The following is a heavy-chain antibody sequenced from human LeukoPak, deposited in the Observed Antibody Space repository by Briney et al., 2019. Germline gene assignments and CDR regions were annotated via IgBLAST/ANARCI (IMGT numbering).Heavy chain of an antibody. CDR1: GFTFSSYS. D-gene: IGHD3-22*01. CDR3: ARDLDYYDSSGYYYY. V-gene: IGHV3-21*01. CDR2: ISSSSSYI. J-gene: IGHJ4*02. Sequence: GGSLRLSCAASGFTFSSYSMNWVRQAPGKGLEWVSSISSSSSYIYYADSVKGRFTISRDNAKNSLYLQMNSLRAEDTAVYYCARDLDYYDSSGYYYYWGQGTLVTVSS.